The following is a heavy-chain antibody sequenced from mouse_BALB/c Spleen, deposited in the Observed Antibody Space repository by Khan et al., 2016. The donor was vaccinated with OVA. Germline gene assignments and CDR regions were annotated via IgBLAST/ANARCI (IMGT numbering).Heavy chain of an antibody. CDR3: DRVGPYHANYGAWFAY. CDR1: GYTFTSYT. Sequence: QVQLKQSGAELARPGASVKMSCKASGYTFTSYTMHWVKQRPGQGLEWIGYMTPSNGYTNYNQKFRDKATLTADKSSSTAYMQLSSLPSEDSAVYYCDRVGPYHANYGAWFAYWGQGTLVTVSA. J-gene: IGHJ3*01. D-gene: IGHD2-10*01. CDR2: MTPSNGYT. V-gene: IGHV1-4*01.